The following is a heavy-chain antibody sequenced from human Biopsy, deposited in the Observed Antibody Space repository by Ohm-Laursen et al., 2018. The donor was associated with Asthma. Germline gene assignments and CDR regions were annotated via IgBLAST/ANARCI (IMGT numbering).Heavy chain of an antibody. CDR1: GFTFSSYG. V-gene: IGHV3-33*01. CDR3: ARDPAGYYYFDY. D-gene: IGHD3-22*01. Sequence: SLRLSCAPSGFTFSSYGMHWVRQAPGKGLEWVAVIWHDGSNKHYADSVKGRFTISRDNSKNTLYLQMNSLRAEDTAVYYCARDPAGYYYFDYWGQGTLVTVSS. CDR2: IWHDGSNK. J-gene: IGHJ4*02.